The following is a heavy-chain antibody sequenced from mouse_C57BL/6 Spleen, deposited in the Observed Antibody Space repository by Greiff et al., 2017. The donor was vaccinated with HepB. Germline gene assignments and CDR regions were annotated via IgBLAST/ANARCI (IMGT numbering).Heavy chain of an antibody. CDR2: ILPGSGST. CDR1: GYTFTGYW. J-gene: IGHJ2*01. CDR3: ARATTVVATDD. D-gene: IGHD1-1*01. Sequence: QVQLKQSGAELMKPGASVKLSCKATGYTFTGYWIEWVKQRPGHGLEWIGEILPGSGSTNYNEKFKGKATFTADTSSNTAYLQRSSLTTEDSAIYYGARATTVVATDDWGQGTTLTVSS. V-gene: IGHV1-9*01.